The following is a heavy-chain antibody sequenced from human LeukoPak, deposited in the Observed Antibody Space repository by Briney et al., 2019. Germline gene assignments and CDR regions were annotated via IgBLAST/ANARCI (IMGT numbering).Heavy chain of an antibody. J-gene: IGHJ4*02. CDR2: IKQDGSEK. CDR1: GFTFSSYW. Sequence: GGSLRLSCAASGFTFSSYWMSWVRQAPGKGLEWVANIKQDGSEKYYVDSVKGRFTISGDNSKNTLYLQMNSLRAEDTAVYYSARSRPPYSSGWYYYFDYWGQGTLVTVSS. CDR3: ARSRPPYSSGWYYYFDY. V-gene: IGHV3-7*01. D-gene: IGHD6-19*01.